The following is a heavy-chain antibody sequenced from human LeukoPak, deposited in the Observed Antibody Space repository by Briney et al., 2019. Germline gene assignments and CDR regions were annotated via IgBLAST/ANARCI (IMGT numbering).Heavy chain of an antibody. CDR3: ASVFLRYDSSGYYYFDY. J-gene: IGHJ4*02. D-gene: IGHD3-22*01. CDR2: ISTSSNYI. CDR1: GFTFSSYS. V-gene: IGHV3-21*01. Sequence: KPGGSLRLSCAASGFTFSSYSMNWVRQAPGKGLEWVSSISTSSNYIYYADSVMGRFTISRDNAKNSLYLQMNSLRAEDTAVYYCASVFLRYDSSGYYYFDYWGQGTLVTVSS.